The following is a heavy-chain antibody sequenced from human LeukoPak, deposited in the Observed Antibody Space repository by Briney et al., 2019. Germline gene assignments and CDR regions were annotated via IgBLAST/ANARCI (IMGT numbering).Heavy chain of an antibody. CDR3: AAPSGSTYYSPFDF. CDR2: IYYSGHT. V-gene: IGHV4-39*01. Sequence: SETLSLTCTVSGASITSSNHYWGWIRQPPGKALEWIGNIYYSGHTSYTPSLKSRVFISVDTSKNQFSLRLTSVSAADTAVYYCAAPSGSTYYSPFDFWGQGTTVSVSS. J-gene: IGHJ4*02. D-gene: IGHD1-26*01. CDR1: GASITSSNHY.